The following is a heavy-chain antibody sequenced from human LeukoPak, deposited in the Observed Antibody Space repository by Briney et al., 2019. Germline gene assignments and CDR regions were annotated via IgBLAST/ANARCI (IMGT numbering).Heavy chain of an antibody. CDR1: GFTFSSYW. CDR2: IKQDGSEK. J-gene: IGHJ4*02. V-gene: IGHV3-7*01. CDR3: ARGFDDYGSGSTGEVDY. D-gene: IGHD3-10*01. Sequence: GGSLRLSCAASGFTFSSYWMSWVRQAPGKGLEWVANIKQDGSEKYYVDSVKGRFTISRDNSKNTLYLQMNSLRAEDTAVYYCARGFDDYGSGSTGEVDYWGQGTLVTVSS.